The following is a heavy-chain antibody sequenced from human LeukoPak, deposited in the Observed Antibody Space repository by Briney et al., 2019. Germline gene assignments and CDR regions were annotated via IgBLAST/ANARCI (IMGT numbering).Heavy chain of an antibody. J-gene: IGHJ4*02. CDR3: ARDVVRNDYGDS. V-gene: IGHV3-66*01. CDR1: GFTVSNNY. Sequence: GGSLRLSCAASGFTVSNNYMSWVGQAPGKGLKWVSVIYSGGSTYYADSVKGRFTISRDNSKNTLYLQMNSLRVEDTAVYYCARDVVRNDYGDSWGQGTLVTVSS. CDR2: IYSGGST. D-gene: IGHD1-14*01.